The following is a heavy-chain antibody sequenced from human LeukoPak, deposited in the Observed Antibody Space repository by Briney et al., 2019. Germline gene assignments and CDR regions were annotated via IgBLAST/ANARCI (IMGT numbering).Heavy chain of an antibody. D-gene: IGHD3-10*01. CDR3: ARARARYYGSGSWDFDI. CDR1: GGSFSGYY. J-gene: IGHJ3*02. Sequence: SETLSLTCAVYGGSFSGYYCSWIRQPPGKGLEWIGEINHSGSTNYNPSLKSRVTISVDTSKNQFSLKLSSVTAADTAVYYCARARARYYGSGSWDFDIWGQGTMVTVSS. CDR2: INHSGST. V-gene: IGHV4-34*01.